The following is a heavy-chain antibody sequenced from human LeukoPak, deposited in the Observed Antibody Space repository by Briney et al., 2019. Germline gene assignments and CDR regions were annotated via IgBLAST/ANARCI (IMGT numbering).Heavy chain of an antibody. CDR2: IIPIFGTA. D-gene: IGHD3-10*01. J-gene: IGHJ5*02. V-gene: IGHV1-69*13. CDR3: ARGTNDYDSGSLNWFDP. CDR1: GGTXSSYA. Sequence: ASVKVSCKASGGTXSSYAISGVRQAPGQGLEWMGGIIPIFGTANYAQKFQGRVTITADESTSTAYMELSSLRSEDTAVYYCARGTNDYDSGSLNWFDPWGQGTLVTVSS.